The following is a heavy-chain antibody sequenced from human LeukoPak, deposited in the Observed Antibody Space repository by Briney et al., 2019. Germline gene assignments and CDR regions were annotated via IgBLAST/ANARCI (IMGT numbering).Heavy chain of an antibody. CDR1: GGSISSSYY. D-gene: IGHD3-22*01. CDR3: ASYDSSGRSFDI. J-gene: IGHJ3*02. CDR2: MYYSGST. V-gene: IGHV4-39*07. Sequence: PSETLSLTCTGSGGSISSSYYWGWIRQPPGKGQEWIGSMYYSGSTYYNPSLKSRVTISVDTSKNQFSLNLSSVTAADTAVYYCASYDSSGRSFDIWAQGTMVTVSS.